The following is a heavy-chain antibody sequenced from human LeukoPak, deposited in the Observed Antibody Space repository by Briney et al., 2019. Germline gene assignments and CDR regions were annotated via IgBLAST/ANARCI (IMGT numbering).Heavy chain of an antibody. CDR1: GFTFSSYA. CDR3: ACELITMVRGVIVY. D-gene: IGHD3-10*01. V-gene: IGHV3-23*01. J-gene: IGHJ4*02. CDR2: ISGSGGST. Sequence: GGSLRLSCAASGFTFSSYAMSRVRQAPGKGLEWVSAISGSGGSTYYADSVKGRFTISRDNSKNTLYLQMNSLRAEDTAAYYCACELITMVRGVIVYWGQGTLVTVSS.